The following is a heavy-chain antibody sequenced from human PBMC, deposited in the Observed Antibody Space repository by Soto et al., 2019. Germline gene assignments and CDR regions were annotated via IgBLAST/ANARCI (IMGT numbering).Heavy chain of an antibody. CDR1: GFTFSSYG. V-gene: IGHV3-33*01. Sequence: QVQLVESGGGVVQPGRSLRLSCAASGFTFSSYGMHWVRQAPGKGLEWVAVIWYDGSNKYYADSVKGRFTISRDNSKNTLYLQMNSLRAEDTAVYYCARAPVDTAMVTSGMDVWGQGTTATVSS. D-gene: IGHD5-18*01. J-gene: IGHJ6*02. CDR3: ARAPVDTAMVTSGMDV. CDR2: IWYDGSNK.